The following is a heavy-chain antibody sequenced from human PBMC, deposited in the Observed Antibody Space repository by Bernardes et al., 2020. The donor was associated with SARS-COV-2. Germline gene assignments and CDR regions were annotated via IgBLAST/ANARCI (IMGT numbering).Heavy chain of an antibody. CDR3: AKDPYGVRHCSSTSCSMWDY. CDR1: GFTFSSYA. D-gene: IGHD2-2*01. J-gene: IGHJ4*02. Sequence: GGSLRLSCAASGFTFSSYAMSWVRQAPGKGLEWVSAISGSGGSTYYADSVKGRFTISRDNSKNTLYLQMNSLRAEDTAVYYCAKDPYGVRHCSSTSCSMWDYWGQGTLVTVSS. CDR2: ISGSGGST. V-gene: IGHV3-23*01.